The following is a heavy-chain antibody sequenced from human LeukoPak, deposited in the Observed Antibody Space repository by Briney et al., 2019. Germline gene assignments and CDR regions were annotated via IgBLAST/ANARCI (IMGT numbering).Heavy chain of an antibody. CDR1: GGSISSSSYY. J-gene: IGHJ6*02. V-gene: IGHV4-39*01. CDR3: ARHGAAVAGTPLHYYYYGMDV. Sequence: SETLSLTCTVSGGSISSSSYYWGWIRQPPGKGLEWIGSIYYSGSTYYNPSLKSRVTISVDTSKNQFSLKLSSVTAADTAVYYCARHGAAVAGTPLHYYYYGMDVWGQGTTVTVPS. D-gene: IGHD6-19*01. CDR2: IYYSGST.